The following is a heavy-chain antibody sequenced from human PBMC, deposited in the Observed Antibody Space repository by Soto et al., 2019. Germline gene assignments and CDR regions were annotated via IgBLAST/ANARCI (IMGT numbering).Heavy chain of an antibody. D-gene: IGHD5-18*01. J-gene: IGHJ6*02. V-gene: IGHV3-23*01. CDR2: ISGSGGST. CDR3: ARLGPDVDTAMAWDYYYGMDV. CDR1: GFTFSSYA. Sequence: EVQLLESGGGLVQPGGSLRLSCAASGFTFSSYAMSWVRQAPGKGLEWVSAISGSGGSTYYADSVKGRFTISRDNSKNTLYLQMNSLRAEDTAVYYCARLGPDVDTAMAWDYYYGMDVWGQGTTVTVSS.